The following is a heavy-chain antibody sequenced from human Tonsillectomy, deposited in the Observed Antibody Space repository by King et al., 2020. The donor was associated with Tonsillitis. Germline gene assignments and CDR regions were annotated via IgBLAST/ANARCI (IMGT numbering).Heavy chain of an antibody. CDR3: VRGHRGAFDI. V-gene: IGHV3-74*01. CDR2: INVDESAT. CDR1: GFTFSSYW. J-gene: IGHJ3*02. Sequence: VQLVESGGGLVQPGGSLRLSCAVSGFTFSSYWMHWVRQAPGKGLVWVSRINVDESATNYADSVKGRFTISRDNAKNTLFLPMFSLRAEDTAVYYCVRGHRGAFDIWGQGIMVIVSS.